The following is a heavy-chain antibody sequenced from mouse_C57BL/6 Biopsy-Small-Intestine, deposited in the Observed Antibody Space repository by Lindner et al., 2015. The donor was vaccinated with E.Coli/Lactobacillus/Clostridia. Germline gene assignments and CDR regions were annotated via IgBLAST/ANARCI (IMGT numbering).Heavy chain of an antibody. CDR1: GYTFTTYG. CDR2: ISPYNGHT. V-gene: IGHV1-79*01. CDR3: ARDCEAYRARSEGFDI. J-gene: IGHJ3*01. D-gene: IGHD3-1*01. Sequence: SVKVSCKASGYTFTTYGINWVRQAPGHGLEWMGWISPYNGHTNSAQKLQGRVTMTTDTSTTTAYMELRSLTSDDTAVYFCARDCEAYRARSEGFDIWGQGTMVTVSS.